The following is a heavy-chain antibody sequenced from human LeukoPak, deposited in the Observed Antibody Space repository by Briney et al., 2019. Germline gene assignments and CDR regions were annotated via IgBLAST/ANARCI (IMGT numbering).Heavy chain of an antibody. Sequence: ASVKVSCKASGFTFTSSAMQWVRQARGQRLEWIGWIVVGSGNTNYAQKFQERVTITRDMSTSTAYMELSSLRSEDTAVYYCARQYSGYLRNWFDPWGQGTLVTVSS. D-gene: IGHD5-12*01. V-gene: IGHV1-58*02. CDR2: IVVGSGNT. CDR1: GFTFTSSA. J-gene: IGHJ5*02. CDR3: ARQYSGYLRNWFDP.